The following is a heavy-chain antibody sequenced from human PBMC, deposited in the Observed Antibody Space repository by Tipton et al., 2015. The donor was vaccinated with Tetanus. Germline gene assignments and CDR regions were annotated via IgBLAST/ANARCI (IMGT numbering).Heavy chain of an antibody. CDR2: ISSTSSYI. D-gene: IGHD3-10*01. Sequence: SLRLSCEVSGFIFSSYTMNWVRQAPGKGLEWVASISSTSSYIYYADSLKGRFTISRDNSRNSLYLQMSSLRDDDTAMYYCVRDDSGRGLDYWGKGTLVTVSS. CDR3: VRDDSGRGLDY. V-gene: IGHV3-21*01. CDR1: GFIFSSYT. J-gene: IGHJ4*02.